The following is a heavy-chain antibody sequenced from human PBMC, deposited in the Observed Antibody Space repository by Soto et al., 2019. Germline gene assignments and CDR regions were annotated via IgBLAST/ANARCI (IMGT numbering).Heavy chain of an antibody. Sequence: GGSLRLSCAASGFTFSSYGMHWVRQAPGKGLEWVAVISYDGSNKYYADSVKGRFTISRDNSKNTLYLQMNSLRAEDTAVYYCAKNRRTPRSFHYSCQGXLVTLSS. CDR1: GFTFSSYG. CDR2: ISYDGSNK. CDR3: AKNRRTPRSFHY. V-gene: IGHV3-30*18. J-gene: IGHJ4*02.